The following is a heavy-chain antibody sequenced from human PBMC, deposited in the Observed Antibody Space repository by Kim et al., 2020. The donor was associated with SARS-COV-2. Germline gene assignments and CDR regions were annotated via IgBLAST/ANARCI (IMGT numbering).Heavy chain of an antibody. CDR3: ATHRHYYYDSSGYYYGGGQDDY. J-gene: IGHJ4*02. V-gene: IGHV4-39*01. CDR1: GGSISSSSYY. CDR2: IYYSGST. Sequence: SETLSLTCTVSGGSISSSSYYWGWIRQPPGKGLEWIGSIYYSGSTYYNPSLKSRVTISIDTSKNQFSLKLSSVTAADTAVYYCATHRHYYYDSSGYYYGGGQDDYWGQGTLVTVSS. D-gene: IGHD3-22*01.